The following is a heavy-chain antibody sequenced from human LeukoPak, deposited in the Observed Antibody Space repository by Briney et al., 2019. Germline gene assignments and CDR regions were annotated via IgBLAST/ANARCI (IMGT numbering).Heavy chain of an antibody. CDR3: ASAYCGGDCYPSWYGGMDV. V-gene: IGHV5-51*01. J-gene: IGHJ6*02. CDR2: IYPGDSDT. CDR1: GYSFTNYW. Sequence: GESLKISCKGSGYSFTNYWIGWVRQMPGKGLEWMGIIYPGDSDTRYNPSFQGQVTISADKSISTAYLQWSSLKASDTAMYYCASAYCGGDCYPSWYGGMDVWGQGTTVTVSS. D-gene: IGHD2-21*02.